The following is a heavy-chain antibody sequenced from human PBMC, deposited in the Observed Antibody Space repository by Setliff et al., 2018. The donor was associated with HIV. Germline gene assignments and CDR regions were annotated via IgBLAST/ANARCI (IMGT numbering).Heavy chain of an antibody. CDR3: ARVKNIAVVILDAFDI. D-gene: IGHD6-19*01. V-gene: IGHV1-18*01. J-gene: IGHJ3*02. Sequence: PGESLKISCKASGYSFSNYGLTWVRQAPGQGLEWMGWISTYSGDTSYAQNLQGRVTMTTDTSTTTGYMELRSLRSDDTAVYYCARVKNIAVVILDAFDIWGQGTVVTVSS. CDR2: ISTYSGDT. CDR1: GYSFSNYG.